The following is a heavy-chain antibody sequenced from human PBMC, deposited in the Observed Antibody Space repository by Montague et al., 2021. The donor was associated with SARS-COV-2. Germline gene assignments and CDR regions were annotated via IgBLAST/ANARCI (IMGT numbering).Heavy chain of an antibody. D-gene: IGHD5-18*01. CDR3: ARPGRGYSYGIDAFEV. J-gene: IGHJ3*01. Sequence: SETQSLTCTVSGGSISNGIYYWGWIRQPPGKGLEWIGRIYYTGSTYYNPSLKSRVTISMNTSNNQFFLKLTSVTAADTAVYYCARPGRGYSYGIDAFEVWGQGTMVTVSS. V-gene: IGHV4-39*01. CDR1: GGSISNGIYY. CDR2: IYYTGST.